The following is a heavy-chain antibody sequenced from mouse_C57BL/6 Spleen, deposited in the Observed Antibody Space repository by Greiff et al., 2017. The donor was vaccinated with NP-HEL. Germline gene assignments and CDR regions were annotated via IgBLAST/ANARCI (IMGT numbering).Heavy chain of an antibody. CDR3: AVGPNLLLRY. CDR1: GYTFTSYW. V-gene: IGHV1-69*01. D-gene: IGHD1-1*01. CDR2: IDPSDSYT. J-gene: IGHJ2*01. Sequence: QVQLQQPGAELVMPGASVKLSCKASGYTFTSYWMHWVKQRPGQGLEWIGEIDPSDSYTNYNQKFKGKSTLTVDKSSSTAYMQLSSLTSEDSAVYYCAVGPNLLLRYWGQGTTLTVSS.